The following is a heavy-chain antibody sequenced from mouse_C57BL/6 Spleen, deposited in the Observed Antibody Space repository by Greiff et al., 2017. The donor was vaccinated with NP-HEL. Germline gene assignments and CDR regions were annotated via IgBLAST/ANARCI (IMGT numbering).Heavy chain of an antibody. CDR1: GFTFNTYA. J-gene: IGHJ4*01. CDR3: VRDRGYGNYRSMDY. D-gene: IGHD2-1*01. V-gene: IGHV10-3*01. CDR2: IRSKSSNYAT. Sequence: EVNVVESGGGLVQPKGSLKLSCAASGFTFNTYAMHWVRQAPGKGLEWVARIRSKSSNYATYYADSVKDRFTISRDDSQSMLYLQMNNLKTEDTAMYYCVRDRGYGNYRSMDYWGQGTSVTVSS.